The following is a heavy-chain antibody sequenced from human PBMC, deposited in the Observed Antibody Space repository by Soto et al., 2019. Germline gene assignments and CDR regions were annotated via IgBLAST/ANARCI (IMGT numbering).Heavy chain of an antibody. CDR2: LYYSGNT. CDR1: GGSVSSGSYY. J-gene: IGHJ4*02. CDR3: ARVPTGTTWVTSEY. V-gene: IGHV4-61*01. Sequence: PLETLSLTCTVSGGSVSSGSYYWSWIRQPPGKGLEWIGYLYYSGNTNYNPSLKSRVTISVDTSKNQFSLKLSSVTAADTAVYYCARVPTGTTWVTSEYWGQGTLVTVSS. D-gene: IGHD1-7*01.